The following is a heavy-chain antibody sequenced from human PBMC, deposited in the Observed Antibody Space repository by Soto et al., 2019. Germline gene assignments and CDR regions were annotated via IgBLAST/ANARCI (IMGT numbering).Heavy chain of an antibody. CDR2: ISAHNGKT. V-gene: IGHV1-18*01. D-gene: IGHD4-17*01. Sequence: QAHLVQSGPEVKKPGASVKVSCKGSGYIFTSYGIAWVRQAPGQGLEWMGWISAHNGKTEYAQKFQGRVTVTRDTSTSPGYLELRSLRSDDTALYYCARGRYGDYWGQGALVTVSS. CDR3: ARGRYGDY. CDR1: GYIFTSYG. J-gene: IGHJ4*02.